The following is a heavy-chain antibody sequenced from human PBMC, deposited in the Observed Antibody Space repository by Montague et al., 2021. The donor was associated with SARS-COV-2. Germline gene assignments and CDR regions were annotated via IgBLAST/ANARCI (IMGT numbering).Heavy chain of an antibody. CDR3: ARQEPIVVVVAAARGWFDP. J-gene: IGHJ5*02. V-gene: IGHV4-39*01. Sequence: SETLSLTRTVSGGSISSSSYYWGWIRQPPGKGLEWIGSIYYSGSTYYNPSLKSRVTISVDTSKNQFSLKLSSVTAAGTAVYYCARQEPIVVVVAAARGWFDPWGQGTLVTVSS. CDR2: IYYSGST. CDR1: GGSISSSSYY. D-gene: IGHD2-15*01.